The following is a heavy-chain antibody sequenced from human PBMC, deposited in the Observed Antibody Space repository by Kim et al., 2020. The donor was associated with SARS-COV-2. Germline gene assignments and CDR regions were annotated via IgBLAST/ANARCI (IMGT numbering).Heavy chain of an antibody. CDR1: GHPITSDYF. CDR3: TSKYYYDSGGYYYADW. V-gene: IGHV4-38-2*02. CDR2: IYQTGTT. Sequence: SETLSLTCTVSGHPITSDYFWGWIRQSPGKGLEWIGSIYQTGTTYYNPSLKSRVTISIDTSRDQFSLRLNSVTAADTAVYYCTSKYYYDSGGYYYADWWGPETLVTVSS. J-gene: IGHJ4*02. D-gene: IGHD3-22*01.